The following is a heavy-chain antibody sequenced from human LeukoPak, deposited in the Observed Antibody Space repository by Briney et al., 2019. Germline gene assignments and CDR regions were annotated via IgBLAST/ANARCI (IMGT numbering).Heavy chain of an antibody. CDR2: ISGSSSYI. D-gene: IGHD3-22*01. Sequence: PGGSLRLSCAASGFTFSSYSMNWVRQAPGKGLEWVSSISGSSSYIYYADSVKGRFTISRDNAKNSLYLQMNSLRAEDTVVYYCRGDSSGYSDSWGQGTLVTVSS. CDR3: RGDSSGYSDS. CDR1: GFTFSSYS. V-gene: IGHV3-21*01. J-gene: IGHJ5*01.